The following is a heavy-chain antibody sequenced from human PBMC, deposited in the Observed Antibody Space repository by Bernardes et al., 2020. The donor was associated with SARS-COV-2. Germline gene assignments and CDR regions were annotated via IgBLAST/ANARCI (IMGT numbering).Heavy chain of an antibody. CDR2: IYYSGST. D-gene: IGHD7-27*01. Sequence: SETLSLTCTVSGGSIRSYYWSWIRQPPGKGLEWIGYIYYSGSTNYNPSLKSRVTISVDTSKNQFSLKLSSVTAADTAVYYCARGVTGDYNGIYYYYGMDVWCQGTTVTVSS. V-gene: IGHV4-59*01. CDR1: GGSIRSYY. CDR3: ARGVTGDYNGIYYYYGMDV. J-gene: IGHJ6*02.